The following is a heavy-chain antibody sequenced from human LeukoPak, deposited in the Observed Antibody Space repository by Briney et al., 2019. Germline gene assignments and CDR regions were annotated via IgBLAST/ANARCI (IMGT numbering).Heavy chain of an antibody. J-gene: IGHJ3*02. CDR2: MNTKSGNT. Sequence: ASVKVSCQASGYTFTRYDINWVRQATGQGLEWMGWMNTKSGNTGHAQKFQGRVTITRDTSISTVYMELSSLRSEDTAVYFCARDGIYGDCDIWGQGTMVTVSS. V-gene: IGHV1-8*03. CDR3: ARDGIYGDCDI. CDR1: GYTFTRYD. D-gene: IGHD4-17*01.